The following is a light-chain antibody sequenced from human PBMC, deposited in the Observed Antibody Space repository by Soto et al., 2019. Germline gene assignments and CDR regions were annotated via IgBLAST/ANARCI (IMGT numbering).Light chain of an antibody. CDR3: CSYAGSSTSWV. V-gene: IGLV2-23*01. Sequence: QSALTQPASVSGSPGQSITISCTGTSSDVGSYNLVSWYQQHPGKAPKLMIYEGSKRPSGVSNRFSGSKSGNTASLTISGLQDADEADYYCCSYAGSSTSWVFGGGTKLTVL. CDR2: EGS. J-gene: IGLJ3*02. CDR1: SSDVGSYNL.